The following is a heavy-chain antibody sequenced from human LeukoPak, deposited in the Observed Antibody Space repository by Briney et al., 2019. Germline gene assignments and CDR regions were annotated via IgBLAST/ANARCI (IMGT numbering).Heavy chain of an antibody. J-gene: IGHJ4*02. D-gene: IGHD3-10*01. CDR2: INHSGST. CDR3: ARVAVWGYGSGSYYNFDY. Sequence: SETLSLTCAVYGGSFSGYYWSWVRQPPGKGMEWLGEINHSGSTNYNPSLKSRVTISVDTSKNQFSLKLSSVTAADTAVYYCARVAVWGYGSGSYYNFDYWGQGTLVTVSS. CDR1: GGSFSGYY. V-gene: IGHV4-34*01.